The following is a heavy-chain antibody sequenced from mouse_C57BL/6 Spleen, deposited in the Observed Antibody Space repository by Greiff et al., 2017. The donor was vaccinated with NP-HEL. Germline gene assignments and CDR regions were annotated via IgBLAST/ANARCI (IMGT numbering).Heavy chain of an antibody. CDR2: IYPGDGDT. D-gene: IGHD4-1*01. V-gene: IGHV1-82*01. CDR1: GYAFSSSW. J-gene: IGHJ2*01. Sequence: QVQLQQSGPELVKPGASVKISCKASGYAFSSSWMNWVKQRPGKGLEWIGRIYPGDGDTNYNGKFKGKATLTADKSSSTAYMQRSSLASEDSAVYFCAREGTGRFDYWGQGTTLTVSS. CDR3: AREGTGRFDY.